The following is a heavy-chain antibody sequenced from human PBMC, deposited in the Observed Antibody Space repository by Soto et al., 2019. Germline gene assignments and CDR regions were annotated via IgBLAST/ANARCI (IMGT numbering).Heavy chain of an antibody. CDR1: GGSFSGYY. CDR3: ARAYCSGSYYNVIIPPRNLKTNWFDT. D-gene: IGHD3-10*01. V-gene: IGHV4-34*01. Sequence: SETLSLTCAVYGGSFSGYYWSWIRQPPGKGREWIGEINHSGSTNYNPSLKSRVTVSVDTSKNQFSLKLSSVTAADTAVYYCARAYCSGSYYNVIIPPRNLKTNWFDTWGQGSLGT. J-gene: IGHJ5*02. CDR2: INHSGST.